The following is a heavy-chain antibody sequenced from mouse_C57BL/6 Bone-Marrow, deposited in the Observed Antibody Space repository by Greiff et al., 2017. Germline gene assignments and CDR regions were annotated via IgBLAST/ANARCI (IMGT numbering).Heavy chain of an antibody. CDR1: GYTFTDYN. D-gene: IGHD1-1*01. V-gene: IGHV1-22*01. CDR2: INPNNGGT. J-gene: IGHJ1*03. CDR3: ARPYYYGNWYFDV. Sequence: VQLQQSGPELVKPGASVKMSCKASGYTFTDYNMHWVKQSHGKSLEWIGYINPNNGGTSYNQKFKGKATLTVNKSSSTAYMELRSLTSEDSAVYYCARPYYYGNWYFDVWGTGTTVTVSS.